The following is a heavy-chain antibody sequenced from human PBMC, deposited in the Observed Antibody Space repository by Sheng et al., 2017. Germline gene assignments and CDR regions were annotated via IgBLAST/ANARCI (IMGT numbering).Heavy chain of an antibody. CDR2: ISSSSSTI. D-gene: IGHD3-16*02. J-gene: IGHJ6*03. Sequence: VQLVESGGGLVKPGGSLRLSCAASGFTFSSYSMNWVRQAPGKGLEWVSYISSSSSTIYYADSVKGRFTISRDNAKNSLYLQMNSLRAEDTAVYYCARDPSYYDYIWGSYRRPLYYYYMDVWGKGTTVTVSS. V-gene: IGHV3-48*01. CDR1: GFTFSSYS. CDR3: ARDPSYYDYIWGSYRRPLYYYYMDV.